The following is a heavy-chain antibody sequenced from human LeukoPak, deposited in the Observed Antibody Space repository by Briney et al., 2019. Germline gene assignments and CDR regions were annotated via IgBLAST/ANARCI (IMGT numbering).Heavy chain of an antibody. V-gene: IGHV4-34*01. D-gene: IGHD4-4*01. J-gene: IGHJ6*02. CDR1: GGSFRGYY. Sequence: SETLSPTCAVYGGSFRGYYWSWIRQPPGKGVEWIGEIKHSGSTNYNPSLKSRVTISVDTSKNQFSLKLSSVTAADTAVYYCARAYSNFPYYYYYYGMDVWGQGTTVTVSS. CDR2: IKHSGST. CDR3: ARAYSNFPYYYYYYGMDV.